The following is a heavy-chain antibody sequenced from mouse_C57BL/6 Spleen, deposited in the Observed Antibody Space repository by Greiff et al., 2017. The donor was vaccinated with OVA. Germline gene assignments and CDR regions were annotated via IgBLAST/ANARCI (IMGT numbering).Heavy chain of an antibody. V-gene: IGHV7-3*01. J-gene: IGHJ4*01. Sequence: EVKLMESGGGLVQPGGSLSLSCAASGFTFTDYYMSWVRQPPGKALEWLGFIRNKANGYTTEYSASVKGRFTISRDNSQSILYLQMNALRAEDSATYDCAISLYSNYEDYAMDYWGQGTSVTVSS. D-gene: IGHD2-5*01. CDR3: AISLYSNYEDYAMDY. CDR2: IRNKANGYTT. CDR1: GFTFTDYY.